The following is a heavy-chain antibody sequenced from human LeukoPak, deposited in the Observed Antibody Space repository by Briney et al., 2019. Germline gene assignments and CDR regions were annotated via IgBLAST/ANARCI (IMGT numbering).Heavy chain of an antibody. J-gene: IGHJ4*02. V-gene: IGHV1-18*01. Sequence: AASVKVSCKASGYTFTNYGISWVRQAPGQGLEWMGWISAYNTNTNYAQKLQGRVTMATDTSTSTAYMELRSPRSDDTAVYYCARDIGYRSGSYYFDYWGQGILITVFS. CDR1: GYTFTNYG. CDR2: ISAYNTNT. D-gene: IGHD5-18*01. CDR3: ARDIGYRSGSYYFDY.